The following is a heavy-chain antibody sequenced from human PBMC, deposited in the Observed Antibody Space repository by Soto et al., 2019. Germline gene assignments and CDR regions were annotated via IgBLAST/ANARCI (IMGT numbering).Heavy chain of an antibody. D-gene: IGHD4-4*01. J-gene: IGHJ4*02. V-gene: IGHV4-39*01. CDR1: GGSISSSSYH. Sequence: SETLSLTCTVSGGSISSSSYHWGWIRQPPGKGLEWIGSIYYSGSTYYNPSLKSRVTISVDTSKNQFSLKLSSVTAADTAVYYCARLRMGNYYFDYWGQGTLVTVSS. CDR3: ARLRMGNYYFDY. CDR2: IYYSGST.